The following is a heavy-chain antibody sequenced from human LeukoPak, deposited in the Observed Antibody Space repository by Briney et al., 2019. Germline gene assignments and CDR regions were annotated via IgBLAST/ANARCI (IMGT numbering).Heavy chain of an antibody. J-gene: IGHJ4*02. CDR2: IFSGGST. CDR1: GFTVSNNY. CDR3: ARELDIVVVPAAMEEHYFDY. V-gene: IGHV3-66*01. D-gene: IGHD2-2*01. Sequence: HLGGSLRLSCAASGFTVSNNYMSWVRQAPGKGLEWVPVIFSGGSTYYADSVKGRFTISRDNSKNTLYLQMNSLRADDTAVYYCARELDIVVVPAAMEEHYFDYWGQGTLVTVSS.